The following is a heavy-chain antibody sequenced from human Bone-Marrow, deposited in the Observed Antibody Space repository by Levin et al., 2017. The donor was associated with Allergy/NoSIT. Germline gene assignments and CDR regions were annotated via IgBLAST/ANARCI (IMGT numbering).Heavy chain of an antibody. J-gene: IGHJ6*02. CDR2: IYSGGST. CDR3: ASCSRTTRCYYYGMDV. Sequence: GESLKISCEASGFTVSSNFMTWVRQAPGKGLEWVSVIYSGGSTSYADSVKGRFTISRDNSKNTLSLQMDSLRAGDTAVYYCASCSRTTRCYYYGMDVWGQGTTVTGSS. CDR1: GFTVSSNF. D-gene: IGHD2-2*01. V-gene: IGHV3-53*01.